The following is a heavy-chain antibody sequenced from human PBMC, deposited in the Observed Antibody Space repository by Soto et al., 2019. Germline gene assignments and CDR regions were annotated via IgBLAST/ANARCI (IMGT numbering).Heavy chain of an antibody. V-gene: IGHV3-30-3*01. J-gene: IGHJ6*02. CDR2: ISYDGSNK. Sequence: GGSLRLSCAASGFTFSSYAMHWVRQAPGKGLEWVAVISYDGSNKYYADSVKGRFTISRDNSKNTVYLQMNSLKAEDTAVYYCARDQVGLRFLEWLGGPLEKAYGMDVWGQGTTVTVSS. CDR1: GFTFSSYA. CDR3: ARDQVGLRFLEWLGGPLEKAYGMDV. D-gene: IGHD3-3*01.